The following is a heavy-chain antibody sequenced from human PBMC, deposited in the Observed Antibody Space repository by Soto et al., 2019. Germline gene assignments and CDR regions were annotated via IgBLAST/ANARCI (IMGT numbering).Heavy chain of an antibody. D-gene: IGHD6-13*01. J-gene: IGHJ4*02. CDR2: IYYSGST. CDR3: ARYSSSWIRAY. CDR1: GGSISSSSYY. V-gene: IGHV4-39*01. Sequence: SETLSLTCTVSGGSISSSSYYWGWIRQPPGKGLEWIGSIYYSGSTYYNPSLKSRVTISVDTSKNQFSLKLSSVTAADTAVYYCARYSSSWIRAYWGQGTLVTVS.